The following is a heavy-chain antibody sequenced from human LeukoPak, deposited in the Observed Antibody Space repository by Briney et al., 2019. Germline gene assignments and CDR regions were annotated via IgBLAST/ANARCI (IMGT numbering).Heavy chain of an antibody. J-gene: IGHJ4*02. Sequence: SVKVSCKVSGGTFSSYAFSWVRQAPGQGLEWMGGIIPIYGTPNYARKFQGRVTITTDGSTSTAYMELSSLRSDDTAVYYCARDIRPRVESFDYWGQGTLVTVSS. D-gene: IGHD3-3*01. CDR1: GGTFSSYA. CDR3: ARDIRPRVESFDY. CDR2: IIPIYGTP. V-gene: IGHV1-69*05.